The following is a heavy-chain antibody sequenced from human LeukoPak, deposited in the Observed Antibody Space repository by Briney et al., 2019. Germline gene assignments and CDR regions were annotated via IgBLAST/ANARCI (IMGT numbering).Heavy chain of an antibody. D-gene: IGHD3-10*01. CDR2: ISDDGTTT. Sequence: GGSLRLSCAASGFTFNLYWIHWVRQAPGKGLEWLSRISDDGTTTNYADSVKGRFTISRDNAKNTLYLQMNSLRVDDTAVYYCARGSRYYYGSGSYQPYWFDPWGQGTLVTVSS. V-gene: IGHV3-74*01. CDR1: GFTFNLYW. CDR3: ARGSRYYYGSGSYQPYWFDP. J-gene: IGHJ5*02.